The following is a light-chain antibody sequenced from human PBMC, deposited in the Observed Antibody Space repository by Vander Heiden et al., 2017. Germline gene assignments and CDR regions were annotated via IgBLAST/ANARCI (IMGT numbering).Light chain of an antibody. J-gene: IGLJ3*02. V-gene: IGLV1-51*01. CDR3: GTWDSSLNVWI. Sequence: QSVFPPSPSVSAAPGQKVTISCSGSSSNIGVNYVTWFQQLPGAAPKLLIYNTDKRPSGIPDRFSGSKSGPSGTLDITGLQPGDEADYYCGTWDSSLNVWIFGGGTKVTVL. CDR1: SSNIGVNY. CDR2: NTD.